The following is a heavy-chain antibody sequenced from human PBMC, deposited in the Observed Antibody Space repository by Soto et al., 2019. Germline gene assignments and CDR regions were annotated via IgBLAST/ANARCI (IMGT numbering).Heavy chain of an antibody. Sequence: ASVKVSCKASGYTFTGYYMHWVRQAPGQGLEWMGWINPNSGGTNYAQKFQGWVTMTRDTSISTAYMELSRLRSDDTAVYYCARDHGAATIYYYYGMDVWGQGTTVTSP. CDR1: GYTFTGYY. D-gene: IGHD5-12*01. V-gene: IGHV1-2*04. CDR2: INPNSGGT. J-gene: IGHJ6*02. CDR3: ARDHGAATIYYYYGMDV.